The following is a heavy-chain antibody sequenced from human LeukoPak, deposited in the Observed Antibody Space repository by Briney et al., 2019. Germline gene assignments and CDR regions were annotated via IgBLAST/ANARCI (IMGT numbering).Heavy chain of an antibody. V-gene: IGHV3-23*01. CDR3: AKDQGIVATVAFDY. CDR1: GFTFSSYA. Sequence: GGSLRLSCAASGFTFSSYAMSWVRQAPGKGLEWVSAISGSGGSTYYADSVKGRFAISRDNSKNTLYLRMNSLRAEDTAVYYCAKDQGIVATVAFDYWGQGTLVTVSS. CDR2: ISGSGGST. J-gene: IGHJ4*02. D-gene: IGHD5-12*01.